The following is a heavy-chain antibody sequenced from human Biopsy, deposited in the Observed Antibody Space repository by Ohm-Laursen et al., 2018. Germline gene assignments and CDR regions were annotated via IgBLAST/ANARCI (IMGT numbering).Heavy chain of an antibody. CDR1: GGSISSDY. CDR2: IYYSGST. J-gene: IGHJ6*02. V-gene: IGHV4-59*07. D-gene: IGHD2/OR15-2a*01. Sequence: SVTLSLTCTVSGGSISSDYWSCLRQTPGQGLEWIGDIYYSGSTYYNPSLKSRVTISVDTSKNQFSLRLNSVTAADTAVYYCARATNSTGWPYYYFYGMDVWGQGTTVTVSS. CDR3: ARATNSTGWPYYYFYGMDV.